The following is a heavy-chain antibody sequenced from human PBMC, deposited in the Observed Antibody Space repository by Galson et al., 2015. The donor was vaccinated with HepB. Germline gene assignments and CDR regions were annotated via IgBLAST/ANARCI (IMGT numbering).Heavy chain of an antibody. CDR1: GGSISSYY. CDR3: ARDSGSQKFDP. Sequence: SETLSLTCTVSGGSISSYYWSWIRQPPGKGLEWIGYIYYSGSTNYNPSLKSRVTISVDTSKNQFSLKLSSVTAADTAVYYCARDSGSQKFDPWGQGTLVTVSS. V-gene: IGHV4-59*01. J-gene: IGHJ5*02. D-gene: IGHD3-10*01. CDR2: IYYSGST.